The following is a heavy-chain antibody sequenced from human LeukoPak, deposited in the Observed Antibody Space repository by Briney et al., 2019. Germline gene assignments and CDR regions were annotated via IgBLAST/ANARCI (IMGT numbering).Heavy chain of an antibody. CDR3: ARSGYYDILTGYHY. V-gene: IGHV4-59*01. J-gene: IGHJ4*02. Sequence: LETLSLTCTVSGGSISSYYWSWIWQPPGKGLEWIGYIYYSGSTNYNPSLKSRVTISVDTSKNQFSLKLSSVTAADTAVYYCARSGYYDILTGYHYWGQGTLVTVPS. CDR1: GGSISSYY. D-gene: IGHD3-9*01. CDR2: IYYSGST.